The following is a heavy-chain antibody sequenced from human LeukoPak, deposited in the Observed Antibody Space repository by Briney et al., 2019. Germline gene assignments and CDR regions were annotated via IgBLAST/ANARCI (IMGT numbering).Heavy chain of an antibody. V-gene: IGHV1-2*06. Sequence: ASVKVSCKASGYTFTGYYMHWVRQAPGQGLEWMGRINPNSGGTNYAQKFQGRVTMTRDMSISTAYMELSRLRSDDTAVYYCARGHEVLLWFGEAFDYWGQGTLVTVSS. CDR2: INPNSGGT. D-gene: IGHD3-10*01. CDR3: ARGHEVLLWFGEAFDY. CDR1: GYTFTGYY. J-gene: IGHJ4*02.